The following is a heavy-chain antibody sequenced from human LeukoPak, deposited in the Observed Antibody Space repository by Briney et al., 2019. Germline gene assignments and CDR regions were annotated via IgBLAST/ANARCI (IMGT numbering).Heavy chain of an antibody. CDR3: AKGPRIAEMATIDY. CDR2: ISYDGSNK. V-gene: IGHV3-30*18. Sequence: AGGSLRLSCAASGFTFSSYGMHWVRQAPGKGLEWVAVISYDGSNKYYADSVKGRFTISRDNSKNTLYLQMNSLRAEDTAVYYCAKGPRIAEMATIDYWGQGTLVTVSS. J-gene: IGHJ4*02. CDR1: GFTFSSYG. D-gene: IGHD5-24*01.